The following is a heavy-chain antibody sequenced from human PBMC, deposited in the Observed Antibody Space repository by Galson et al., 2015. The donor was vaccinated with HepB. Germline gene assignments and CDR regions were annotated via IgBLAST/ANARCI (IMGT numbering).Heavy chain of an antibody. J-gene: IGHJ4*02. Sequence: SLRLSCAASGFTFSNALMTWVRQAPGKGLEWVGRIKSKIDGGTTDYAAPVKGRFTISRDDSKNTLYLQMNSLKTEDTAVYYCTTGTGVFHSGFWGQGTLVTVSS. CDR3: TTGTGVFHSGF. V-gene: IGHV3-15*01. D-gene: IGHD6-13*01. CDR1: GFTFSNAL. CDR2: IKSKIDGGTT.